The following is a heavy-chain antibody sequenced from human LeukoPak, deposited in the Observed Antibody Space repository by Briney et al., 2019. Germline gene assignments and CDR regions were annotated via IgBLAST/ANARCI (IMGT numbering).Heavy chain of an antibody. CDR3: ARSYSGSLDFDY. CDR1: GGSISSYY. J-gene: IGHJ4*02. CDR2: IYTSGST. Sequence: SETLSLTRTVSGGSISSYYWSWIRQPPGKGLEWIGYIYTSGSTNYNPSLKSRVTISVDTSKNQFSLKLSSVTAADTAVYYCARSYSGSLDFDYWGQGTLVTVSS. V-gene: IGHV4-4*09. D-gene: IGHD1-26*01.